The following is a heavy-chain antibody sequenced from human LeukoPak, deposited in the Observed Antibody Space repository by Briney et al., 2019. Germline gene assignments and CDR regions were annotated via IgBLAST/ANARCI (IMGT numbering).Heavy chain of an antibody. J-gene: IGHJ5*02. V-gene: IGHV1-8*01. CDR2: MNPNSGNT. Sequence: ASVKVSCKASGYTFTSYDINWVRQPTGQGLEWMGWMNPNSGNTGSAQRFQGRITMTRDTSISTAYMELSSLRSEDTAVYYCARGPLVRLPSSFDPWGQGTLVTVSS. CDR3: ARGPLVRLPSSFDP. CDR1: GYTFTSYD. D-gene: IGHD3-16*02.